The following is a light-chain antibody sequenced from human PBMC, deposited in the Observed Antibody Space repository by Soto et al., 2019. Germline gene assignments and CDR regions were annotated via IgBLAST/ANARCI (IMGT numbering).Light chain of an antibody. CDR2: EVS. J-gene: IGLJ3*02. Sequence: QSALTQPASVSGSPGQSITISCTGTSSDVGGYNYVSWYQQHPGKAPKLMIYEVSNRPSGVSNRLSGSKSGNTASLTISRLQAEDEADDYCSSYTSSSTRVFGGGTKLTVL. V-gene: IGLV2-14*01. CDR1: SSDVGGYNY. CDR3: SSYTSSSTRV.